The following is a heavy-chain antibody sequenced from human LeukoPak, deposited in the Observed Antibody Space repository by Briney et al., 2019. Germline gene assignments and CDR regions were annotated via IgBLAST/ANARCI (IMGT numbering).Heavy chain of an antibody. CDR1: GFTFSSYS. CDR2: IISSSSYI. Sequence: GGSLRLSCAASGFTFSSYSMKWVRQAPGKGLEWVSSIISSSSYIYYADSVKGRFTISRDNAKNSLYLQMNSLRAEDTAVYYCARDNVLPSGGMDVWGQGTTVTVSS. V-gene: IGHV3-21*01. CDR3: ARDNVLPSGGMDV. D-gene: IGHD7-27*01. J-gene: IGHJ6*02.